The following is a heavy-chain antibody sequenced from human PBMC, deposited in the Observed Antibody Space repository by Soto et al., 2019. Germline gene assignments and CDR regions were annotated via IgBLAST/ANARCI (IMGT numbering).Heavy chain of an antibody. CDR1: GGTFSSYA. D-gene: IGHD5-18*01. Sequence: SVKVSCKASGGTFSSYAISWVRQAPGQGLEWMGGIIPIFGTANYAQKFQGRVTITADESTSTAYMELSSLRSEDTAVYYCARGGYSCGIYYYYGMDVWGQGTTVTVSS. J-gene: IGHJ6*02. CDR3: ARGGYSCGIYYYYGMDV. V-gene: IGHV1-69*13. CDR2: IIPIFGTA.